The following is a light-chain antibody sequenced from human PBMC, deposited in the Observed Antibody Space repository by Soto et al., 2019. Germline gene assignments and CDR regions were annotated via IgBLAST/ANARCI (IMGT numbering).Light chain of an antibody. J-gene: IGKJ5*01. CDR2: EVS. CDR1: QSLLHITGETF. Sequence: DVVMTQTPLSLSVTPGQPASISCKSSQSLLHITGETFLFWYLQKPGQSPQLLIYEVSTRVSGVPDIFSGSGSGTDFTLEISRVETDDVGIYYCMQSTQLPPTFGQGTRL. CDR3: MQSTQLPPT. V-gene: IGKV2D-29*02.